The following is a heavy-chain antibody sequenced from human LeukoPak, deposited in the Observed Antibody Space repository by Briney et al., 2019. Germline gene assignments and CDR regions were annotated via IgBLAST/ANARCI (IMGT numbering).Heavy chain of an antibody. CDR2: ISGSGGST. CDR1: GFTFSNYA. Sequence: SGGSLRLSCAASGFTFSNYAMSWVRQAPGKGLEWVSAISGSGGSTYYADSVKGRFTISRDNSKNTLYLQMNSLRAEDTAVYYCAKDQLGYYDSSGYSYWGQGTLVTVSS. V-gene: IGHV3-23*01. D-gene: IGHD3-22*01. CDR3: AKDQLGYYDSSGYSY. J-gene: IGHJ4*02.